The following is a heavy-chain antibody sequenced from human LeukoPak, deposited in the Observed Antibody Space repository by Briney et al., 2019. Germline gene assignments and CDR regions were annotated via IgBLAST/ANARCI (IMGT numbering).Heavy chain of an antibody. V-gene: IGHV3-21*04. CDR2: ISDSSTYI. Sequence: SGGSLRLSCAASGFTFSSYFMNWVRQAPGKGLEWVSPISDSSTYIYYADSVKGRFTISRDNSKNTLYLQMNSLRADDTAVYYCARGGSYYYGSGSYYYWGQGTLVTVSS. D-gene: IGHD3-10*01. CDR3: ARGGSYYYGSGSYYY. J-gene: IGHJ4*02. CDR1: GFTFSSYF.